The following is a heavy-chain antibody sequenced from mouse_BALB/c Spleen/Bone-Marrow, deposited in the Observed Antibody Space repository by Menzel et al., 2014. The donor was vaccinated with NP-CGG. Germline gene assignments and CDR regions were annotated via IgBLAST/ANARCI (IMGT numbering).Heavy chain of an antibody. Sequence: ESGPGLVKPSQSLSLTCSVTGYSIXSGYYWNWIRQFPGNKLEWMGYISYDGSNNYNPSLKNRISITRDTSKNQFFLKLNSVTTEDTATYYCASGNYFNFDYWGQGTTLTVSS. CDR2: ISYDGSN. CDR1: GYSIXSGYY. D-gene: IGHD2-1*01. V-gene: IGHV3-6*02. CDR3: ASGNYFNFDY. J-gene: IGHJ2*01.